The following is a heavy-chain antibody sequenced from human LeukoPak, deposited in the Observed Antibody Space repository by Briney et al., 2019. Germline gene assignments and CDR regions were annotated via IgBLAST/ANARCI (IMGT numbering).Heavy chain of an antibody. CDR2: TQHDGDDK. J-gene: IGHJ4*02. D-gene: IGHD1-1*01. V-gene: IGHV3-30*02. Sequence: GGSLRLSCAASGFTFSSHWMSWVRQAPGKGLEWVAFTQHDGDDKYYADSVKGRFTISRDNSKNTLYLQMNSLRADDTAVYYCAKVLPGPFHYWGQGTLVTVSS. CDR3: AKVLPGPFHY. CDR1: GFTFSSHW.